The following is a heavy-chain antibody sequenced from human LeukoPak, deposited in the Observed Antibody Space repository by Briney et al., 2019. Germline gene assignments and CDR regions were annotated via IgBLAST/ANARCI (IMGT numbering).Heavy chain of an antibody. CDR1: GGSISSYY. CDR3: ARDQRSNWYRD. V-gene: IGHV4-59*01. J-gene: IGHJ4*02. D-gene: IGHD6-13*01. CDR2: ISNSGST. Sequence: PSETLSLTCTVSGGSISSYYWSWIRQPPGKGLEWIGYISNSGSTNYNPSLKSRVTISVDSSKNQFSLKLSSVTAADTAVYFCARDQRSNWYRDWGQGTLVTVSS.